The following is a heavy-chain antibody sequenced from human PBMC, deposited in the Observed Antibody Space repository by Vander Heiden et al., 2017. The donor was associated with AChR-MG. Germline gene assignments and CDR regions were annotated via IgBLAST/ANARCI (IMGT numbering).Heavy chain of an antibody. J-gene: IGHJ4*02. V-gene: IGHV3-9*01. CDR3: AKDSEYGGTVVTPGED. CDR1: GFTFDDYA. Sequence: EVQLVESGGGLVQPGRSLRLSCAASGFTFDDYAMHWVRQAPGKGLEWVSGISWKSGSIGYADSVKGRFTISRDNAKNSLYLQMNSLRAEDTALYYCAKDSEYGGTVVTPGEDWGQGTLVTVSS. CDR2: ISWKSGSI. D-gene: IGHD2-21*02.